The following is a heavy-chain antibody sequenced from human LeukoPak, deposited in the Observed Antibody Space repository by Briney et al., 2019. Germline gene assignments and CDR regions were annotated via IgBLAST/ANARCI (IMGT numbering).Heavy chain of an antibody. V-gene: IGHV4-59*12. J-gene: IGHJ6*02. CDR1: GGSISSYY. D-gene: IGHD4-17*01. CDR3: ARDQDYGTTGTVYGMDV. CDR2: IYYSGSA. Sequence: SETLSLTCTVSGGSISSYYWSWIRQPPGKGLEWIGYIYYSGSANYNPSLKSRVTMSVDTSKNQFSLKLSSVTAADTAVYYCARDQDYGTTGTVYGMDVWGQGTTVTVSS.